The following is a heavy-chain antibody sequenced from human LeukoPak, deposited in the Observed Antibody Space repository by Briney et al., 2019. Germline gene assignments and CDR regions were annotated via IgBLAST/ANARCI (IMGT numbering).Heavy chain of an antibody. V-gene: IGHV4-31*03. CDR2: IYYSGST. D-gene: IGHD1-1*01. Sequence: AQTLSLTCTVSGGSISSGGYYWSWIRQHPGKGLEWIGSIYYSGSTNYNPSLQGRVTISLDTSRNQFSLKLSSVTAADTAVYYCASGDNDPLFDYWGQGTLVTVSS. CDR3: ASGDNDPLFDY. J-gene: IGHJ4*02. CDR1: GGSISSGGYY.